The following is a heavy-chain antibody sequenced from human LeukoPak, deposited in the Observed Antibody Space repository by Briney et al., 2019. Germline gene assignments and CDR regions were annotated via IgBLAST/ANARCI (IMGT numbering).Heavy chain of an antibody. CDR1: GGSISSGGYY. CDR3: ARGGFYYYYGMDV. J-gene: IGHJ6*02. CDR2: IYYSVST. Sequence: SETLSLTCTVSGGSISSGGYYWSWIRQHPGKCLEWTGYIYYSVSTYYNPSLKSRVTISVDTSKNQFSLKLSSVTAADTAVYYCARGGFYYYYGMDVWGQGTTVTVSS. D-gene: IGHD2-15*01. V-gene: IGHV4-31*03.